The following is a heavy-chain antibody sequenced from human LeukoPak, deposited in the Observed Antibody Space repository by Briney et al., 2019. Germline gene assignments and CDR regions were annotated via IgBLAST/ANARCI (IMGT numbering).Heavy chain of an antibody. CDR1: GFTFRSYS. CDR3: ARDAIDGYCSSTSCYSGY. D-gene: IGHD2-2*01. J-gene: IGHJ4*02. V-gene: IGHV3-21*01. CDR2: ISSSSSYI. Sequence: GGSLRLSCAASGFTFRSYSMNWVRQAPGKGLEWVSSISSSSSYIYYADSVKGRFTISRDNAKNSLYLQMNSLRAEDTAVYYCARDAIDGYCSSTSCYSGYWGQGTLVTVSS.